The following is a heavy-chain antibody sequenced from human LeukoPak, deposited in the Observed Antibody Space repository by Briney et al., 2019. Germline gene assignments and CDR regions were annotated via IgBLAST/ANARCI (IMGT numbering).Heavy chain of an antibody. D-gene: IGHD3-3*01. V-gene: IGHV1-18*01. CDR2: ISAYNGNT. CDR1: GYTFTSYG. CDR3: AAVRFFGVVTPPLFDY. Sequence: ASVKVSCKASGYTFTSYGISWVRQAPGQGLEWMGWISAYNGNTNYAQKLQGRVTMTTDTSTSTAYMELRSLRSDDTAVYYCAAVRFFGVVTPPLFDYWGQGTLVTVSS. J-gene: IGHJ4*02.